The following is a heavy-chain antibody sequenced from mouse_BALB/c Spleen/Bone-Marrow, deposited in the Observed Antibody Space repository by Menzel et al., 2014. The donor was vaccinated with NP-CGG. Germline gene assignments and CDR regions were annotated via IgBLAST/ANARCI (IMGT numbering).Heavy chain of an antibody. J-gene: IGHJ3*01. V-gene: IGHV6-6*02. CDR3: TTGFAY. Sequence: EVKLQESGGGLVQPGGSIKLSCVASGFTFSNYWMNWVRQFPEKGLEWVAEIRLKSNNYATHYAESVKGRFTVSRDDSKSSVYLQMNDLRAEDTGIYYCTTGFAYWGQGTLVTVSA. CDR1: GFTFSNYW. CDR2: IRLKSNNYAT.